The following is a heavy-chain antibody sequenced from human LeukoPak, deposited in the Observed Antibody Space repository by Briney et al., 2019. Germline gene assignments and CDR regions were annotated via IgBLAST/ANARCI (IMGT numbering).Heavy chain of an antibody. J-gene: IGHJ4*02. CDR2: IYYSGST. CDR1: GGSISSSSYY. CDR3: ASLTGDHIPTDY. V-gene: IGHV4-39*01. D-gene: IGHD7-27*01. Sequence: SETLSLTCTVSGGSISSSSYYWGWIRQPPGKGLEWIGSIYYSGSTYYNPSLKSRVTISVDTSKNQFSLKLSSVTAADTAVYYCASLTGDHIPTDYWGQGTLVTVSS.